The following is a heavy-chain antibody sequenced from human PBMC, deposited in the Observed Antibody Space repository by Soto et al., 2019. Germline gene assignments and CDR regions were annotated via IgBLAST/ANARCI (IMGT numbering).Heavy chain of an antibody. CDR2: IYYSGST. J-gene: IGHJ1*01. V-gene: IGHV4-39*01. Sequence: PSETLSLTCTVSGGSISSSSYYWGWIRQPPGKGLEWIGSIYYSGSTYYNPSLKSRVTISVDTSKNQFSLKLSSVTAADTAVYYCARHSGGWVEYFQPLGQGTLVTVSS. CDR3: ARHSGGWVEYFQP. CDR1: GGSISSSSYY. D-gene: IGHD6-19*01.